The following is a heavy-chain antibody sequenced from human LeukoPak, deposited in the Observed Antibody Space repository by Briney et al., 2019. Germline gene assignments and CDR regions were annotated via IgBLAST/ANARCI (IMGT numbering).Heavy chain of an antibody. CDR2: INPNGGGT. J-gene: IGHJ6*03. CDR3: ARGGIPVYYYYMDV. CDR1: GYTFTSYY. V-gene: IGHV1-2*02. D-gene: IGHD5-12*01. Sequence: GASVKVSCKASGYTFTSYYMHWVRQAPGQGLEWMGWINPNGGGTNYAQKFEGRVTMTRDTSISTAYMELSRLRSDDTAVYYCARGGIPVYYYYMDVWGKGTTVTISS.